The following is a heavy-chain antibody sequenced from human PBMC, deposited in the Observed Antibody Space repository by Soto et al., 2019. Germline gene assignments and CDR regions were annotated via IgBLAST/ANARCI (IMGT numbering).Heavy chain of an antibody. CDR2: INHSGST. D-gene: IGHD3-16*01. CDR1: GGSFSGYY. J-gene: IGHJ4*02. CDR3: ARFDSLAGDIVDY. V-gene: IGHV4-34*01. Sequence: SGTLSLTCAVSGGSFSGYYWSWIRQPPGKGLEWIGEINHSGSTNYNPSLKSRVTISVDTSKNQFSLKLSSVTAADTAVYYCARFDSLAGDIVDYWGQGTLVTVSS.